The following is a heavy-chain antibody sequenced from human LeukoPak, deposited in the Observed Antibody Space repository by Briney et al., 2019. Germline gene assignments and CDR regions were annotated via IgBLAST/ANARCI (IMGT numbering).Heavy chain of an antibody. D-gene: IGHD3-10*02. V-gene: IGHV3-48*01. J-gene: IGHJ6*04. CDR3: AELGITMIGGV. CDR2: ISSGSSTI. CDR1: GFTFNTYS. Sequence: GGSLRLSCAASGFTFNTYSMNWVRQAPGKGLEWVSYISSGSSTIYHADSVKGRFTISRDNAKNSLYLQMNSLRAEDTAVYYCAELGITMIGGVWGKGTTVTISS.